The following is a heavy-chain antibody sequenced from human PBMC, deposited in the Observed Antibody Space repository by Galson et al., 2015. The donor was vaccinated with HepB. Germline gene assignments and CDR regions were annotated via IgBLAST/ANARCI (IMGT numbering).Heavy chain of an antibody. CDR2: ISWNSGSI. Sequence: SLRLSCAASGFTFDDYAMHWVRQAPGKGLEWVSGISWNSGSIGYADSVKGRFTISRDNAKNSLYLQMNSLRAEDTALYYCAKDGGYDLADYFDYWGQGTLVTVSS. D-gene: IGHD5-12*01. V-gene: IGHV3-9*01. CDR1: GFTFDDYA. CDR3: AKDGGYDLADYFDY. J-gene: IGHJ4*02.